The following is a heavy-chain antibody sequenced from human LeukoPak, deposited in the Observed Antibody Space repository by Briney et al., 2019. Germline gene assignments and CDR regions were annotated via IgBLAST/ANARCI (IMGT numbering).Heavy chain of an antibody. CDR1: GFTFSTYW. Sequence: GGSLRLSCAASGFTFSTYWMSWVHQAPGKGLEWVANIKQDGSEKYYVDSVKGRFTISRDNAKNSLYLQMNSLRAEDTAMYYCARGSAGNDYWGQGTLVTVSS. D-gene: IGHD6-13*01. V-gene: IGHV3-7*01. CDR2: IKQDGSEK. CDR3: ARGSAGNDY. J-gene: IGHJ4*02.